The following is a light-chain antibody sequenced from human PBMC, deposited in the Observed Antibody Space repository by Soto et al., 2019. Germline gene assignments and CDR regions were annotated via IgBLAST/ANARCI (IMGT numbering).Light chain of an antibody. CDR2: DVS. CDR3: SSYTKNSPYV. CDR1: SSDVGSYTL. Sequence: QSALTQPASVSGSPGQSVTISCSGSSSDVGSYTLVSWYQHHPGKAPKLMIYDVSNRPSGVSSRFSGSKSDNTASLTIYGLQAEDEADYYCSSYTKNSPYVFGTGTKLTVL. J-gene: IGLJ1*01. V-gene: IGLV2-14*02.